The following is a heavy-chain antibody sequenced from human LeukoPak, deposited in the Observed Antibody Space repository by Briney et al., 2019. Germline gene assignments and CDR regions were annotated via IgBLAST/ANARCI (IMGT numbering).Heavy chain of an antibody. CDR2: IKSKTENYVT. D-gene: IGHD4-17*01. CDR3: TRLKDPYDYGDYVFDY. J-gene: IGHJ4*02. Sequence: PGGSLRHSCVASGFTFSDSAIHWVRQAAGKGLEWVGRIKSKTENYVTAYAASVKGRFTVSRDDLKNTAYLQMNNLKTEDTAVYYCTRLKDPYDYGDYVFDYWGQGTLVTVSS. V-gene: IGHV3-73*01. CDR1: GFTFSDSA.